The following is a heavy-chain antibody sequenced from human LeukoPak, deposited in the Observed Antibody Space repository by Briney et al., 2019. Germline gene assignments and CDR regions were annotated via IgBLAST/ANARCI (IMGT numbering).Heavy chain of an antibody. CDR2: ISGSGGST. CDR3: AKDLRRGVVAVAGTGFGY. Sequence: GESLRLSCAASGFDFKFFAMSWVRQAPGKGLEWLSGISGSGGSTNYADSVKGRFTISRDNSKSTLYLQMKSLRAEDTAVYYCAKDLRRGVVAVAGTGFGYWGQGTLVTVSS. D-gene: IGHD6-19*01. CDR1: GFDFKFFA. J-gene: IGHJ4*02. V-gene: IGHV3-23*01.